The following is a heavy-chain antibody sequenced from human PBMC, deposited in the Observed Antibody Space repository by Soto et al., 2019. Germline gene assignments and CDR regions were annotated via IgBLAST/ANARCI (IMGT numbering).Heavy chain of an antibody. V-gene: IGHV5-51*01. CDR2: IYPGDSDT. Sequence: GESLKISCKGSGYSFTSYWIGWVRQMPGKGLEWMGIIYPGDSDTRYSPSFQGQVTISADKSISTAYLQWRSLKASDTAFYYCGRPYYDSSGYHFAYWGQGTLVTVSS. J-gene: IGHJ4*02. CDR1: GYSFTSYW. CDR3: GRPYYDSSGYHFAY. D-gene: IGHD3-22*01.